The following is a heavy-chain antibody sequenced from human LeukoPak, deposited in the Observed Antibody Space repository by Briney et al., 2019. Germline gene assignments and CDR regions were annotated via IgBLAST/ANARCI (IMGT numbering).Heavy chain of an antibody. CDR1: GGSMSPYH. V-gene: IGHV4-59*08. J-gene: IGHJ5*02. Sequence: SETLSLTCTVSGGSMSPYHWSWIRQPPGKGLEWIGYIYYSGSTNYNPSLKSRVTISVDTSKNQFSLNLSSVTAADTAVYYCARRSVGATGKSGFDPWSQGTLVTVSS. CDR2: IYYSGST. CDR3: ARRSVGATGKSGFDP. D-gene: IGHD1-26*01.